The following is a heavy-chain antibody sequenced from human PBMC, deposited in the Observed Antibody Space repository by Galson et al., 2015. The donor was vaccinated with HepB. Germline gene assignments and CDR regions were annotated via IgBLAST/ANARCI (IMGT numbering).Heavy chain of an antibody. J-gene: IGHJ4*02. CDR1: GFTASSNY. CDR2: IYGGGST. Sequence: SLRLSCAASGFTASSNYMSWVRQAPGKGLEWVSVIYGGGSTYYADSVKGRFSISRDNSKNTLSLQMSSLRAEDTAVYYCARGTPYNFDTSGYFPLYYLDYWGQGTLVTVSS. V-gene: IGHV3-66*02. CDR3: ARGTPYNFDTSGYFPLYYLDY. D-gene: IGHD3-22*01.